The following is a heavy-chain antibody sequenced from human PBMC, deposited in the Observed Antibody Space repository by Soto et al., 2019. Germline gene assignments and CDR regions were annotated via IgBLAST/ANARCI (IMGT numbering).Heavy chain of an antibody. CDR2: IKSKTDGGTT. CDR3: TTEGSSWYWTSRYYYYYGMDV. J-gene: IGHJ6*02. V-gene: IGHV3-15*07. Sequence: GGSLRLSCAASGFTFSNAWMNWVRQAPGKGLEWVGRIKSKTDGGTTDYAAPVKGRFTISRDDSKNTLYLQMNSLKTEDTAVYYCTTEGSSWYWTSRYYYYYGMDVWGQGTTVTVSS. CDR1: GFTFSNAW. D-gene: IGHD6-13*01.